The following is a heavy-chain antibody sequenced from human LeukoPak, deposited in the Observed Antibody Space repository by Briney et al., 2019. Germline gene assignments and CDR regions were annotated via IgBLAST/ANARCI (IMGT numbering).Heavy chain of an antibody. CDR3: AKDGDYCSSTSCYTRGAFDI. V-gene: IGHV3-30*02. D-gene: IGHD2-2*02. Sequence: GGSLRLSCAASGFTFSNYGMHWVRQAPGKGLEWVAFVRYDETTKFYADSVKGRFTISRDNSKNTLYLQMNSLRAEDTAVYYCAKDGDYCSSTSCYTRGAFDIWGQGTMVTVSS. J-gene: IGHJ3*02. CDR1: GFTFSNYG. CDR2: VRYDETTK.